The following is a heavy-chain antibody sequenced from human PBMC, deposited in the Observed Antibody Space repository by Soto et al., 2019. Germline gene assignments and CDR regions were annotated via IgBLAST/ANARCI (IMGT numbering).Heavy chain of an antibody. J-gene: IGHJ5*01. CDR3: ARGRYCLTGRCFPNWFDS. V-gene: IGHV4-30-4*01. CDR1: GDSISNLDYF. Sequence: PSETLSLTCSVSGDSISNLDYFWDWIRQPPGQALEYIGYIYKSATTHYNPSFESRVAISVDTSKSQFSLNVTSVTAADTAVYFCARGRYCLTGRCFPNWFDSWGQGALVTVSS. CDR2: IYKSATT. D-gene: IGHD7-27*01.